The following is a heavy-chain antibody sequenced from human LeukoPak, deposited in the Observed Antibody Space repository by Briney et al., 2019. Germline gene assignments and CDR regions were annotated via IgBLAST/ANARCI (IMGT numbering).Heavy chain of an antibody. D-gene: IGHD3-10*01. Sequence: PGGSLRLSCAASGFTFSDYYMSWIRQAPGKGLEWVSYISSGGSTIYDADSVKGRFTISRDNAKNSLYLQMNSLRAEDTAVYYCARELLWFGELLGMDVWGKGTTVTVSS. J-gene: IGHJ6*04. CDR3: ARELLWFGELLGMDV. V-gene: IGHV3-11*04. CDR1: GFTFSDYY. CDR2: ISSGGSTI.